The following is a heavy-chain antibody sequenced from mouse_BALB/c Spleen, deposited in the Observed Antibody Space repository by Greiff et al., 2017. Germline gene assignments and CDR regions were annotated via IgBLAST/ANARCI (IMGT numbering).Heavy chain of an antibody. CDR1: GYTFTSYY. CDR2: IFPGDGST. Sequence: QVQLQQSGPELVKPGASVRISCKASGYTFTSYYIHWVKQRPGQGLEWIGWIFPGDGSTKYNEKFKGKATLTTDKSSSTAYMQLSRLTSEDSAVYFCARCGNYAMDYWGQGTSVTVSS. CDR3: ARCGNYAMDY. D-gene: IGHD1-1*02. J-gene: IGHJ4*01. V-gene: IGHV1S56*01.